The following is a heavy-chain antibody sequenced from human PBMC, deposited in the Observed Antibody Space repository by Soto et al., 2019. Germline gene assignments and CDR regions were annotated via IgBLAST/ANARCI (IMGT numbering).Heavy chain of an antibody. CDR2: IQSKTNGGTT. J-gene: IGHJ4*02. CDR3: TTAATYVDY. Sequence: PGGSLRLSCAASGFTFSNVWMNWVRQAPGEGLEWVGRIQSKTNGGTTDYAAPVKGRFTISRDDSKNTLYLQMNSLKTEDTAAYYCTTAATYVDYWGQGALVTVSS. V-gene: IGHV3-15*07. D-gene: IGHD3-10*02. CDR1: GFTFSNVW.